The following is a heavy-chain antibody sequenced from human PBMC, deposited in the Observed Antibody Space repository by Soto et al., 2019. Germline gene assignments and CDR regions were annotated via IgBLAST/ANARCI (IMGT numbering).Heavy chain of an antibody. CDR3: AHTQPDWPHFDY. Sequence: QITLKESGPTLVKPTQTLTLTCTFSGFSLSTSGVGVGWIRQPPVKALEWLALIYWDDDKSYSPSLKSRLTITKDTSKNQVVRTMTNMDPVDTATYYCAHTQPDWPHFDYWGQGTLVTVSS. CDR1: GFSLSTSGVG. CDR2: IYWDDDK. V-gene: IGHV2-5*02. J-gene: IGHJ4*02. D-gene: IGHD3-9*01.